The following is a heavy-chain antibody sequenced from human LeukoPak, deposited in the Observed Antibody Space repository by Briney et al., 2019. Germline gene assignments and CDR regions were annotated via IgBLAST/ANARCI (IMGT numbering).Heavy chain of an antibody. V-gene: IGHV1-46*01. CDR2: INPSGGST. CDR3: ARDRGAIYCSGSYYFDY. Sequence: GASVKGSCKAPGYTFTTCKIHGVRQAPGQGLERMGIINPSGGSTSYAQKFQGRVTMTRDTSTSTVYMELSSLRSEDTAVYYCARDRGAIYCSGSYYFDYWGQGTLVTVSS. D-gene: IGHD3-10*01. J-gene: IGHJ4*02. CDR1: GYTFTTCK.